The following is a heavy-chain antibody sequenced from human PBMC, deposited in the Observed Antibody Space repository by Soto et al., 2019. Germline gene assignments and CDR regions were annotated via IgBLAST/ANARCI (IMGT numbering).Heavy chain of an antibody. CDR2: IYWDDDK. CDR1: GFSLNTPEVG. V-gene: IGHV2-5*02. CDR3: AHRACVGFAELLSRPFDY. D-gene: IGHD3-10*01. Sequence: QITLKESGPALVKPTQTLTLTCTFSGFSLNTPEVGVGWIRQTPGKALEWLALIYWDDDKYYNPSLKSRLTITKDPSKTQVVLTMPNMDPVDTATSYCAHRACVGFAELLSRPFDYWGQGALVTVSS. J-gene: IGHJ4*02.